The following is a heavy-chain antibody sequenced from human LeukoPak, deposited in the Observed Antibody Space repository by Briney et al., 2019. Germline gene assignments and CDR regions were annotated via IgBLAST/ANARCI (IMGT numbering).Heavy chain of an antibody. CDR3: ARGTVATISLGGY. D-gene: IGHD5-12*01. Sequence: GGSLRLSCAASGFTFSSGAITWVRKAPGKGLEWVSSISGRGDITYYADSVTGRFTISRDNSKNTLYLQMNSLRVEDTAVYYCARGTVATISLGGYWGQGTLVTVSS. J-gene: IGHJ4*02. CDR2: ISGRGDIT. V-gene: IGHV3-23*01. CDR1: GFTFSSGA.